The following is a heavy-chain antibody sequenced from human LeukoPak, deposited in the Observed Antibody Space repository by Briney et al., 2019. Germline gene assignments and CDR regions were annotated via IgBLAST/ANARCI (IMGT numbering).Heavy chain of an antibody. J-gene: IGHJ4*02. Sequence: GRSLRLSCAASGFTFNTYWMHWVRQAPGKGLVWVSRINGDGSSTTYADSVKGRFTISRDNAKNTLYLQMNSLRAEDTAVYYCARDMEMATISGFDYWGQGTLVTVSS. V-gene: IGHV3-74*03. D-gene: IGHD5-24*01. CDR1: GFTFNTYW. CDR3: ARDMEMATISGFDY. CDR2: INGDGSST.